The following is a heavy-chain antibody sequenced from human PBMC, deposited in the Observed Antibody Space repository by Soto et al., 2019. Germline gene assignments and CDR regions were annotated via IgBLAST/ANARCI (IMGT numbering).Heavy chain of an antibody. V-gene: IGHV3-53*04. CDR1: GFTVSSNY. Sequence: GGSLRLSCAASGFTVSSNYMSWVRQAPGKGLEWVSVIYSGGSTYYADSVKGRFTISRHNSKNTLYLQMNSLRAEDTAVYYCARALLSSWDYYYYMDVWGKGTTVTVSS. D-gene: IGHD6-13*01. CDR2: IYSGGST. CDR3: ARALLSSWDYYYYMDV. J-gene: IGHJ6*03.